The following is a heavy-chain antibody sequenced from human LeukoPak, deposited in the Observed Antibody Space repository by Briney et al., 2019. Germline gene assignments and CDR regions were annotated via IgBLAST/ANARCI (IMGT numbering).Heavy chain of an antibody. CDR1: GGSISSYY. Sequence: SETLSLTCTVSGGSISSYYWTWIRQPAGKGLEWIGRIYTTGSTNFNPSLKSRVTISVDTSKNQFSLKLSSVTAADTAVYYCAREGRLFVYYFDYWGQGTLVTVSS. CDR3: AREGRLFVYYFDY. J-gene: IGHJ4*02. CDR2: IYTTGST. D-gene: IGHD3-10*02. V-gene: IGHV4-4*07.